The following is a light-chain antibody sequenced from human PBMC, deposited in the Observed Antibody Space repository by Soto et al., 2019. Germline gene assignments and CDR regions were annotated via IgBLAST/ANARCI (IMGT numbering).Light chain of an antibody. CDR1: SGSVSTSYY. CDR3: VLYMGSGTPYV. Sequence: TVVTQEPSFSVSPGGTVTLTCGLSSGSVSTSYYPSWYQQTPGQAPRTLIYSTNTRSSGVPDRFSGSILGNKAALTITGAQADDESDYYCVLYMGSGTPYVFGTGTKVTVL. J-gene: IGLJ1*01. V-gene: IGLV8-61*01. CDR2: STN.